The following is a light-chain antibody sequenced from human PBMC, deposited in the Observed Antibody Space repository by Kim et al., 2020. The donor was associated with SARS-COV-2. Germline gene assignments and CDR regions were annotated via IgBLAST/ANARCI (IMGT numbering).Light chain of an antibody. CDR2: KAS. J-gene: IGKJ2*01. CDR1: QRVITW. CDR3: QQYNGYSRT. V-gene: IGKV1-5*03. Sequence: DIQMTQSPSTLSASVGDRVTITCRASQRVITWLAWYQQKPGKAPKLLIYKASTLQSGVPSRFSGNGSGTEFTLAIDSLQPDDFATYYCQQYNGYSRTFGQGTKLEIK.